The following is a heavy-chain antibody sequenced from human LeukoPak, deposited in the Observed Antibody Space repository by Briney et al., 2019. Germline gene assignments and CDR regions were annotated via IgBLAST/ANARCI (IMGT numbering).Heavy chain of an antibody. J-gene: IGHJ4*02. Sequence: GGSLRLSCSASGFTFSSYEMNWVRQAPGKGLEWVSSISSGAKTIYYADSVKGRFTISRDNAKNSLYLQMNSLRAEDTAVYYCXRDIRGVSDPDYWGQGTLVTVSS. V-gene: IGHV3-48*03. D-gene: IGHD2-8*01. CDR1: GFTFSSYE. CDR3: XRDIRGVSDPDY. CDR2: ISSGAKTI.